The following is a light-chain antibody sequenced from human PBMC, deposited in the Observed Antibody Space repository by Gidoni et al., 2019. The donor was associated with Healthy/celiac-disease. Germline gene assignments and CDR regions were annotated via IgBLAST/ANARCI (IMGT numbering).Light chain of an antibody. CDR1: QSVFYSSNKKNF. V-gene: IGKV4-1*01. Sequence: DIVMTQSPDSLAVSLGERATINCKSSQSVFYSSNKKNFLAWYQQTPGQPPKLLIYWASTRESGVPDRFSGSGSGTDFTLTISSLQAEDVAVYYCQQYYNTPWTFGQGTKVEIK. CDR2: WAS. CDR3: QQYYNTPWT. J-gene: IGKJ1*01.